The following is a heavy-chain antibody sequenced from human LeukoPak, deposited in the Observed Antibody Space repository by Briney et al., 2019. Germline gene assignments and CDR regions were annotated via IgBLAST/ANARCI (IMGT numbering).Heavy chain of an antibody. CDR2: INPSSGGT. D-gene: IGHD3-22*01. Sequence: ASVKVSCKASAYLFTGFYIHWVRQAPGEGLEWMGWINPSSGGTNFAQKFQGRVTMTSDTSISTAYMELSRLTSDDTAVYYCARSSYYYDSSGYYLSGWFDPWGQGTLVTVSS. V-gene: IGHV1-2*02. CDR3: ARSSYYYDSSGYYLSGWFDP. J-gene: IGHJ5*02. CDR1: AYLFTGFY.